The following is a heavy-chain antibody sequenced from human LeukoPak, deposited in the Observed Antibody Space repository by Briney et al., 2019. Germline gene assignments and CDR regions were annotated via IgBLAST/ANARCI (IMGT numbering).Heavy chain of an antibody. CDR2: ITSFGSDI. J-gene: IGHJ6*03. V-gene: IGHV3-21*01. Sequence: GGTLRLSCAASGCSFRTHSMKWVRQAPGEGLEWVSSITSFGSDIYYADSVKGRFTISRDDGKNSLYLQMNSLGAEDSAVYYCARAHDFWSGYGGNYMDVWGKGTTVTVSS. D-gene: IGHD3-3*01. CDR1: GCSFRTHS. CDR3: ARAHDFWSGYGGNYMDV.